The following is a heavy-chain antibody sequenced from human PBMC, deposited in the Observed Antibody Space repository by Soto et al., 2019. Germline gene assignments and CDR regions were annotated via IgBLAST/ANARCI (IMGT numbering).Heavy chain of an antibody. D-gene: IGHD3-16*02. J-gene: IGHJ5*02. CDR1: GGSLSGYY. V-gene: IGHV4-34*01. Sequence: SETLSLTCAVYGGSLSGYYWSWIRQPPGKGLEWIGEINHSGSTNYSPSLKSRVTISVDTSKNQFSLKLSSVTAADTAVYYCARVGGHYDYVWGSYRPRNWFDPWGQGTLVTVS. CDR3: ARVGGHYDYVWGSYRPRNWFDP. CDR2: INHSGST.